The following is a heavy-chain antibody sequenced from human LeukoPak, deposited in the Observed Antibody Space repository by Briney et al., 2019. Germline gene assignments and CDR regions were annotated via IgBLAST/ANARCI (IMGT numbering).Heavy chain of an antibody. D-gene: IGHD1-26*01. CDR3: ARVKGSYLDAFDI. J-gene: IGHJ3*02. Sequence: SETLSLTCTVSGGSISSSSYYWGWIRQPPGKGLEWIGSIYYSGSTYYNPSLKSRVTISVDTSKNQFSLKLSSVTAADTAVYYCARVKGSYLDAFDIWGQGTMVTVSS. V-gene: IGHV4-39*07. CDR1: GGSISSSSYY. CDR2: IYYSGST.